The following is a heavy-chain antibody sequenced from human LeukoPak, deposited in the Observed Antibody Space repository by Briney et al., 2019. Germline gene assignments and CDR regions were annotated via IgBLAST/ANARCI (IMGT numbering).Heavy chain of an antibody. CDR3: ARVGSSSWHFDY. J-gene: IGHJ4*02. V-gene: IGHV3-30-3*01. CDR1: GFTFSSYA. D-gene: IGHD6-13*01. Sequence: GGSLRLSCAASGFTFSSYAMHWVRQAPGKGLEWVAVISYDGSNKYYADSVKGRFTISRDSSKNTLYLQMNSLRAEDTAVYYCARVGSSSWHFDYWGQGTLVTVSS. CDR2: ISYDGSNK.